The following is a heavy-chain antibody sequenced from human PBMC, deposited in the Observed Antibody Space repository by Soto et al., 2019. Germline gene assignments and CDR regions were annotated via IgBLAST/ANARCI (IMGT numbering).Heavy chain of an antibody. CDR2: IYWDDDK. V-gene: IGHV2-5*02. D-gene: IGHD3-10*01. CDR3: AHIYYGSGVGATYYYYYMDV. CDR1: GFSLRTSGVG. J-gene: IGHJ6*03. Sequence: SGPTLVNPTQTLTLTCTFSGFSLRTSGVGVGWIRQPPGEALEWLALIYWDDDKRYSPSLKSRLTITEDTSKNQVVLTMANMDPVDTATYYCAHIYYGSGVGATYYYYYMDVWGKGTTVTVSS.